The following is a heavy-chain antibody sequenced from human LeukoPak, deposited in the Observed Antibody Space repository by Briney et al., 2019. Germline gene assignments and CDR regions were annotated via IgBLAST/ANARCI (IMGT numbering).Heavy chain of an antibody. D-gene: IGHD5/OR15-5a*01. CDR3: ARFDQVSETAGGY. J-gene: IGHJ4*02. Sequence: ASVKVSCKASGYTFTEYYMHWVRQAPGQGLEWMGWINPHSGGTNYAQKFQGRVTMTRDTSISTAYMELSRLRSDDAAVYYCARFDQVSETAGGYWGQGTLVTVSS. V-gene: IGHV1-2*02. CDR1: GYTFTEYY. CDR2: INPHSGGT.